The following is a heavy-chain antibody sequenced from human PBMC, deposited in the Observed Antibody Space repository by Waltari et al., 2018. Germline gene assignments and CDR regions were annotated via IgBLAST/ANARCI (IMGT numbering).Heavy chain of an antibody. J-gene: IGHJ4*02. V-gene: IGHV1-2*06. CDR1: GYTLTELS. CDR3: ARGTKQQLISRSYYFDY. D-gene: IGHD6-13*01. Sequence: QVQLVQSGAEVKKPGASVKVSCKVSGYTLTELSMHWVRQAPGQGLEWMGRINPNSGGTNYAQKFQGRVTMTRDTSISTAYMELSRLRSDDTAVYYCARGTKQQLISRSYYFDYWGQGTLVTVPS. CDR2: INPNSGGT.